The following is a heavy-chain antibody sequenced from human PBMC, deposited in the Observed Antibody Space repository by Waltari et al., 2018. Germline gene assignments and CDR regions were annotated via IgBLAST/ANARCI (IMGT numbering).Heavy chain of an antibody. J-gene: IGHJ4*01. CDR1: GFTFSNFE. CDR2: TSSSGSTI. Sequence: DVQLVESGGGLIQPGGSLRLSCAASGFTFSNFEMNWVRQAPGKGVEWVSYTSSSGSTIYYADSLKGRFTMSRDNAKNSLYLQMNSLRGEDTAVYYCARDQAVAGVLWGQGTLVTVSS. V-gene: IGHV3-48*03. D-gene: IGHD6-13*01. CDR3: ARDQAVAGVL.